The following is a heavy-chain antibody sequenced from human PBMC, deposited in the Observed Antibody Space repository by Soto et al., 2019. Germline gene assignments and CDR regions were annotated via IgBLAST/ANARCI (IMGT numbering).Heavy chain of an antibody. Sequence: QVQLVESGGGVVQPGRSLRLSCAASGFTFSSYGMHWVRQAPGKGLEWVAVISYDGSNKYYADSVKGRFTISRDNSKNTLYLQLNSLRAEDTAVYYCALGGGSYFDYWGQGTLVTVSS. CDR1: GFTFSSYG. V-gene: IGHV3-30*03. CDR2: ISYDGSNK. D-gene: IGHD1-26*01. CDR3: ALGGGSYFDY. J-gene: IGHJ4*02.